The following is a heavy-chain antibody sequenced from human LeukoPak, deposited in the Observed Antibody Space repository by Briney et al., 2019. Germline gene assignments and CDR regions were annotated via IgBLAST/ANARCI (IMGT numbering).Heavy chain of an antibody. CDR2: ISGSGGST. J-gene: IGHJ4*02. V-gene: IGHV3-23*01. CDR1: GFTFSSYA. D-gene: IGHD3-10*01. CDR3: AKGGVGSGKTFDS. Sequence: GGSLRLSCAASGFTFSSYAMSWVRQAPGKGLEWVPGISGSGGSTYYADSVKGRFTISRDNSKNTLYLQMNSLRAEDTAMYYCAKGGVGSGKTFDSWGQGTLVTVSP.